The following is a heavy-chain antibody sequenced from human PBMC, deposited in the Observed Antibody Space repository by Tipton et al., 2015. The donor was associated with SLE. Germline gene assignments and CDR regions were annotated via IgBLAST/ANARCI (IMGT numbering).Heavy chain of an antibody. CDR2: IYHSGST. Sequence: LRLSCAVSGYSISSAYYWGWIRQPPGEGLEWIGNIYHSGSTYYNPSLKSRVTISVDTSKNQFSLKLSSVTAADTAVYYCATDSSGWYHFDYWGQGTLVTVSS. J-gene: IGHJ4*02. CDR3: ATDSSGWYHFDY. CDR1: GYSISSAYY. V-gene: IGHV4-38-2*01. D-gene: IGHD6-19*01.